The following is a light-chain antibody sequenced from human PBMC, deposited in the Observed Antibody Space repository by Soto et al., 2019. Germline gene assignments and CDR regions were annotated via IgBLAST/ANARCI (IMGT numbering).Light chain of an antibody. CDR3: QQYGTSPRLT. V-gene: IGKV3-20*01. CDR1: QSVYSTY. J-gene: IGKJ4*01. Sequence: EIVLTQSPGTLSLSPGERATLSCRASQSVYSTYLAWYQQKPGQAPRLLISSASSRAPGIPDRVSGSGSGTEFTPTISSLEPEDFAVYYCQQYGTSPRLTFGGGTKVEIK. CDR2: SAS.